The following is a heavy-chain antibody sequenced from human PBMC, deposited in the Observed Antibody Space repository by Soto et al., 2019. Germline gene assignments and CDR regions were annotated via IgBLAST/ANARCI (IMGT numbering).Heavy chain of an antibody. CDR3: ARWSSSGWLLDY. Sequence: SETLSLTCTVSGGSISSYYWSWIRQPPGKGLEWIGYIYYRGSTNYNPSLKSRVTISVDTSKNQFSLKLSSVTAADTAVYYCARWSSSGWLLDYWGQGTLVTVSS. V-gene: IGHV4-59*01. CDR2: IYYRGST. CDR1: GGSISSYY. D-gene: IGHD6-19*01. J-gene: IGHJ4*02.